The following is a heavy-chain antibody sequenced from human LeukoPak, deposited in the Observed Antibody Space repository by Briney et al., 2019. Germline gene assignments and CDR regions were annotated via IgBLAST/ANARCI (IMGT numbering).Heavy chain of an antibody. CDR2: IYTSGST. V-gene: IGHV4-61*02. Sequence: SETLSLTCTVSGGSISSGSYYWSWIRQPAGQGLEWIGRIYTSGSTNYNPSLKSRVTISLDTSKNQFSLKLSSVTAADTAVYYCARGPYSTSPFHFDYWGQGTLVTVSS. CDR1: GGSISSGSYY. D-gene: IGHD6-6*01. CDR3: ARGPYSTSPFHFDY. J-gene: IGHJ4*02.